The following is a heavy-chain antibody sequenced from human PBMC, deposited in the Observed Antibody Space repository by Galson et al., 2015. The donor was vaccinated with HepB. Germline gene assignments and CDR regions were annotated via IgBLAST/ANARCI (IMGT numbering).Heavy chain of an antibody. Sequence: SVKVSCKASGYTFTSFGITWARQAPGQGLEWVGWISGYNGNTKYGQKFQGRVTLTTETSTNTVYMNLRSLRSDDTAVYYCASQGEVRGDGFGLGGQGPMVTVSS. D-gene: IGHD3/OR15-3a*01. CDR2: ISGYNGNT. J-gene: IGHJ3*01. CDR1: GYTFTSFG. CDR3: ASQGEVRGDGFGL. V-gene: IGHV1-18*01.